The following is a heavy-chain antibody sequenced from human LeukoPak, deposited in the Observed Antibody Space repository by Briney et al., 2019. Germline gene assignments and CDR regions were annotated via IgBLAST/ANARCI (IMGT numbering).Heavy chain of an antibody. J-gene: IGHJ4*02. CDR2: IYYSGST. Sequence: SETLSLTCTVSGGSISSYYWSWIRQPPGKGLEWIGYIYYSGSTNYNPSLKSQVTISVDTSKNQFSLKLSSVTAADTAVYYCARFDWNDDPFWGQGTLVTVSS. D-gene: IGHD1-1*01. CDR3: ARFDWNDDPF. CDR1: GGSISSYY. V-gene: IGHV4-59*01.